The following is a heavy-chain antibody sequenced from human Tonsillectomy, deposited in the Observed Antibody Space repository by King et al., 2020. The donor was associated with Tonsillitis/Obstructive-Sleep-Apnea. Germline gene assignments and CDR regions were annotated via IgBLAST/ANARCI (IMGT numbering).Heavy chain of an antibody. CDR2: FDPEDGET. D-gene: IGHD3-10*01. CDR1: GYTLTELS. J-gene: IGHJ6*03. V-gene: IGHV1-24*01. CDR3: ATVPRRSLVQIHYYYMDV. Sequence: QLVQSGAEVRKPGASVKVSCKVSGYTLTELSIHWVRQAPGKGLEWMGGFDPEDGETVYAQKFQGRVTMTEDTSTDTAYMELSSLRSEDTAVYYCATVPRRSLVQIHYYYMDVWGKGTTVTVSS.